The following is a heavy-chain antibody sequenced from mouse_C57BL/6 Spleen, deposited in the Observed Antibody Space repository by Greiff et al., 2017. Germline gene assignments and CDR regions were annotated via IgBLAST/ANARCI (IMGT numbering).Heavy chain of an antibody. CDR1: GFSFNTYA. CDR3: VRLDYYGLYAMDY. Sequence: EVKLQESGGGLVQPKGSLKLSCAASGFSFNTYAMNWVRQAPGKGLEWVARIRSKSNNYATYYADSVKDRFTISRDDSESMLYLQMNNLKTEDTAMYYCVRLDYYGLYAMDYWGQGTSVTVSS. J-gene: IGHJ4*01. D-gene: IGHD1-1*01. CDR2: IRSKSNNYAT. V-gene: IGHV10-1*01.